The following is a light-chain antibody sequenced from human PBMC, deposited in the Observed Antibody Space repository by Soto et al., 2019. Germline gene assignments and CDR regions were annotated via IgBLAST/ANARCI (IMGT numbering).Light chain of an antibody. J-gene: IGLJ1*01. CDR1: SSNIGAGYD. CDR3: QSYDSSLSGYV. Sequence: QSSLTQPPSVSGAPWQRVTISCTGSSSNIGAGYDVHWYQQLPGTAPKLLIYDNSNRPSGVPDRFSGSKSGTSASLAITGLQAEDEADYYCQSYDSSLSGYVFGTGTKVTVL. CDR2: DNS. V-gene: IGLV1-40*01.